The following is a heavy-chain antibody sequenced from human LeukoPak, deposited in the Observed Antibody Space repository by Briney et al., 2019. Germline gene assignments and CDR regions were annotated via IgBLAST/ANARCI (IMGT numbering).Heavy chain of an antibody. CDR2: INTDGSST. V-gene: IGHV3-74*01. J-gene: IGHJ5*02. CDR1: VLSFNNYL. Sequence: GGSLRLSRAASVLSFNNYLMHWVRQAPGKGVLWVSRINTDGSSTSYADSVKGRFTITRDNAKNMVYLQMNSLRGEDTAVYYCARENFDPWGQGTQVTVSS. CDR3: ARENFDP.